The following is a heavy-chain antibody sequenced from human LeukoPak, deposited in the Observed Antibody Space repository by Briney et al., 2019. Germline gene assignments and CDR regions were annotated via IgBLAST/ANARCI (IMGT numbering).Heavy chain of an antibody. Sequence: TSETLSLTCTVSGGSISSGSYYWSWIRQPAGKGLEWIGYIYYSGSTNYNPSLKSRVTISVDTSKNQFSLKLSSVTAADTAVYYCARHRRTGLDAFDIWGQGTMVTVSS. CDR1: GGSISSGSYY. CDR3: ARHRRTGLDAFDI. V-gene: IGHV4-61*10. D-gene: IGHD3/OR15-3a*01. CDR2: IYYSGST. J-gene: IGHJ3*02.